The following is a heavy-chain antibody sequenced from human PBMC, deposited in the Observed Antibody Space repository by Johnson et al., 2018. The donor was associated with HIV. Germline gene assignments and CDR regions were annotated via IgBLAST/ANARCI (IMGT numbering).Heavy chain of an antibody. D-gene: IGHD1-26*01. CDR1: GFIFSSYA. CDR2: ISYDGSNK. CDR3: AKDLFTEREDDVFDI. Sequence: QVQLVESGGGVVQPGRSLRLSCAASGFIFSSYAMHWVRQAPGKGLEWVGLISYDGSNKYYADSVKGRFIISRDNSKKTLDLQMNSLRAEDTAVYYCAKDLFTEREDDVFDIWGQGTMVTVSS. J-gene: IGHJ3*02. V-gene: IGHV3-30-3*01.